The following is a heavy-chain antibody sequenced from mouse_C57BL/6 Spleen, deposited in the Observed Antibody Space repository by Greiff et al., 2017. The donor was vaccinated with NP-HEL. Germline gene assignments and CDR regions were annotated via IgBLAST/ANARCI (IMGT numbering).Heavy chain of an antibody. CDR1: GFSFNTYA. J-gene: IGHJ2*01. CDR3: VRQYGSSLDY. D-gene: IGHD1-1*01. V-gene: IGHV10-1*01. CDR2: IRSKSNNYAT. Sequence: EVQLVESGGGLVQPKGSLKLSCAASGFSFNTYAMNWVRQAPGKGLEWVARIRSKSNNYATYYADSVKDRFTISRDDSESMLYLQMNNLKTEDTAMYYCVRQYGSSLDYWGQGTTLTVSS.